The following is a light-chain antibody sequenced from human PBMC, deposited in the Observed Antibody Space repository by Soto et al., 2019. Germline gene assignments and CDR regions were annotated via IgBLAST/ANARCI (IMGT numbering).Light chain of an antibody. Sequence: EIVLTQSPGTLSLSPGESATLSCRASQSVSSSCLAWYQQKPGQAPRLLIYGASNRATGIPDRFSGSGSGTDFTLTISRLEPEDFAVYYCQQYGSSPQTFGQGTRLDIE. J-gene: IGKJ5*01. CDR1: QSVSSSC. CDR3: QQYGSSPQT. CDR2: GAS. V-gene: IGKV3-20*01.